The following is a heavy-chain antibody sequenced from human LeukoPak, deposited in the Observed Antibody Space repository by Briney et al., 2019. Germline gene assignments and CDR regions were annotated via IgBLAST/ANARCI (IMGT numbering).Heavy chain of an antibody. D-gene: IGHD1-26*01. CDR1: GFTFSSYE. V-gene: IGHV3-48*03. J-gene: IGHJ4*02. Sequence: PGGSLRLSCAASGFTFSSYEMNWVRQAPGKWLEWVSYISSSGSTIYYADSVKGRFTISRDNAKNSLYLQMNSLRAEDTAVYYCAVGAKGNDYWGQETLVTVPS. CDR3: AVGAKGNDY. CDR2: ISSSGSTI.